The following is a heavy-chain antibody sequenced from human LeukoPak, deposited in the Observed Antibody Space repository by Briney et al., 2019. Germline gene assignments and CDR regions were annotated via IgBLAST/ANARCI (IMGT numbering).Heavy chain of an antibody. Sequence: SETLSLTCTVSGYSISSGYYWGWIRQPPGKGLEWIGSIYYSGSTFYNPSLKSRVTISVDTSKNQFSLKLSSVTAADTAVYYCARELDRDIVVVVAAPAYNWFDPWGQGTLVTVSS. CDR1: GYSISSGYY. CDR3: ARELDRDIVVVVAAPAYNWFDP. D-gene: IGHD2-15*01. V-gene: IGHV4-38-2*02. J-gene: IGHJ5*02. CDR2: IYYSGST.